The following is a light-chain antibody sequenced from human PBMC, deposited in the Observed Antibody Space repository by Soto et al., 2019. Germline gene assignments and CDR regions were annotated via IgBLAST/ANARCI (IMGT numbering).Light chain of an antibody. CDR2: GAS. CDR1: QSVTTK. Sequence: VMTQSPATLSVSPWERVTFSCRSSQSVTTKLAWSHQKPGQAPRPLIYGASTRATGIPARLSGSGSGTEFTLTISSLQSEDFAVYYCHQYDSWTFGQGTKVDIK. CDR3: HQYDSWT. J-gene: IGKJ1*01. V-gene: IGKV3-15*01.